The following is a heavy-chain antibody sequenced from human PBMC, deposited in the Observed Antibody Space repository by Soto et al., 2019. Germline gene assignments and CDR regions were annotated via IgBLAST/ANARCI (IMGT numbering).Heavy chain of an antibody. V-gene: IGHV4-39*01. Sequence: SETLSLTCTVSGASLSSISYYWGWVRQRPVTGLEWVGSIFFTGNIYYNPSLKSRVTISVDTSRNQFSLMVNSVTAADTAVYYCASRHCSGGSCYNHAFDSWGQGALLTDSS. CDR1: GASLSSISYY. CDR2: IFFTGNI. CDR3: ASRHCSGGSCYNHAFDS. J-gene: IGHJ4*02. D-gene: IGHD2-15*01.